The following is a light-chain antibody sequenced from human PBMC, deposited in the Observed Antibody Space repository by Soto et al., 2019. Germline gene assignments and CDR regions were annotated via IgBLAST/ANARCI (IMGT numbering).Light chain of an antibody. CDR2: GNT. CDR3: QSFDSGLSGSV. CDR1: RSNIGAGYD. J-gene: IGLJ1*01. Sequence: QAVVTQPPSVSGAPGQRVTISCTGSRSNIGAGYDVHWYQQLPGTAPKLLIYGNTNRPSGVPDRFSGSKSGTSASLAITGLQAEDEADYYCQSFDSGLSGSVFGNGTKLTVL. V-gene: IGLV1-40*01.